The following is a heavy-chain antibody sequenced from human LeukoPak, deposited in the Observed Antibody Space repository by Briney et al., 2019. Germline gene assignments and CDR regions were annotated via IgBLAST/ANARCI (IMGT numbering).Heavy chain of an antibody. J-gene: IGHJ4*02. CDR3: ARSNQADDY. CDR2: INPGGSSI. V-gene: IGHV3-74*01. D-gene: IGHD1-14*01. Sequence: PGGSLRLSCAASGFTFSSYWMHWARQVPGKGLVWVSRINPGGSSIACADSVKGRFTISRDNAKNTLYLQMDSLRAEDTAVYYCARSNQADDYWGQGTLVTVSS. CDR1: GFTFSSYW.